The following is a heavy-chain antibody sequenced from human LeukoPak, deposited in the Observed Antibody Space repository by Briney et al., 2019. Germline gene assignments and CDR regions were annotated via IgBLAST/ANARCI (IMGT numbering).Heavy chain of an antibody. V-gene: IGHV3-9*01. D-gene: IGHD6-13*01. Sequence: GGSLRLSCAASGFTFDDYAMYWVRQAPGKGLEWVSGISWNSGSIGYADSVKGRFTISRDNAKNSLYLQMNSLRAEDTALYYCAKAFSSWYADYFDYWGQGTLVAVSS. J-gene: IGHJ4*02. CDR1: GFTFDDYA. CDR3: AKAFSSWYADYFDY. CDR2: ISWNSGSI.